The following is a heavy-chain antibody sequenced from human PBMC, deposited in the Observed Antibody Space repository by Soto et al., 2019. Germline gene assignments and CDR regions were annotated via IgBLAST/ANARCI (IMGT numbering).Heavy chain of an antibody. V-gene: IGHV3-33*01. D-gene: IGHD3-9*01. CDR2: IWYDGSNK. J-gene: IGHJ4*02. CDR1: GFTVSSNG. Sequence: QVQLVESGGGVVQPGRSLRLSCAASGFTVSSNGMHWVRQAPGKGLEWVAVIWYDGSNKYYADFVKGRFTISRDNSKNTLYLQMNSLRAEDTAVYYCAVGYYDILTVIDYWGQGTLVTVSS. CDR3: AVGYYDILTVIDY.